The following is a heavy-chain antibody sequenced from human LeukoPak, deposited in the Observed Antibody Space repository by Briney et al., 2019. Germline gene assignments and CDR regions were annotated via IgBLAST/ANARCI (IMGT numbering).Heavy chain of an antibody. J-gene: IGHJ4*02. CDR1: GDTFSKYG. V-gene: IGHV1-69*04. Sequence: GASVKVSCKASGDTFSKYGISWVRQAPGQGLEWMGRIIPILEGIDYAQKFQGRVTITADKSTSTAYMELSSLRSEDTAVYYCARGVPFGVVYYFDYWGQGTLVTVSS. D-gene: IGHD3-3*01. CDR2: IIPILEGI. CDR3: ARGVPFGVVYYFDY.